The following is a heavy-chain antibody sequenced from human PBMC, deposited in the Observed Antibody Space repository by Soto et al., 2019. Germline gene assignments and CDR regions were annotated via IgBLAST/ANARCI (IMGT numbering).Heavy chain of an antibody. CDR2: IYYSGST. Sequence: SETLSLTCTVSGGSVSSGSYYWSWIRQPPGKGLEWIGYIYYSGSTNYNPSLKSRVTISVDTSKNQFSLKLSSVTAADTAVYYCARDSEGEATYYYYGMDVWGQGTKVTVSS. CDR3: ARDSEGEATYYYYGMDV. CDR1: GGSVSSGSYY. V-gene: IGHV4-61*01. D-gene: IGHD3-16*01. J-gene: IGHJ6*02.